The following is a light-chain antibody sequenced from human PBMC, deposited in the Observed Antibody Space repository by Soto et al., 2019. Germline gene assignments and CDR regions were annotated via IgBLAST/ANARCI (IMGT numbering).Light chain of an antibody. Sequence: EMDMTQSPATLSVSPGEGATLSCRAALNIGNSLGWYQQRPGQAPRLLIYGAFHRATGIPTRFSGSGSGTEFTLTINSLQPEDSATYYCQYLGAFGQGTKLEIK. J-gene: IGKJ2*01. V-gene: IGKV3-15*01. CDR3: QYLGA. CDR2: GAF. CDR1: LNIGNS.